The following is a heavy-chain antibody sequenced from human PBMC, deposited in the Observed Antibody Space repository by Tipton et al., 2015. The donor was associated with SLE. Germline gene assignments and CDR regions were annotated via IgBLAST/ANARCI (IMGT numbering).Heavy chain of an antibody. CDR2: IYYSGST. CDR1: GGSISSHY. J-gene: IGHJ3*02. D-gene: IGHD6-19*01. Sequence: TLSLTCTVSGGSISSHYWSWIRQPPGKGLEWIGYIYYSGSTNYNPSLKSRVTISVDTSKNQFSLKLSSVTAADTAVYYCARELLGIAVAGSTYAFDIWGQGTMVPVSS. CDR3: ARELLGIAVAGSTYAFDI. V-gene: IGHV4-59*11.